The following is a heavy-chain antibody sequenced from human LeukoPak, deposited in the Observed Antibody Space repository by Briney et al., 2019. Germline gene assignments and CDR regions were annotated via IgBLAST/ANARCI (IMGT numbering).Heavy chain of an antibody. D-gene: IGHD3-16*02. J-gene: IGHJ6*04. CDR1: GGSFSGYY. V-gene: IGHV4-34*01. CDR3: ARVVSYYYYYGMDV. CDR2: INHSGST. Sequence: IPSETLSLTCAVYGGSFSGYYWSWIRQPPGKGLEWIGEINHSGSTNYNPSLKSRVTISVDTSKNQFSLKLSSVTAADTAVYYGARVVSYYYYYGMDVWGKGTTVTVSS.